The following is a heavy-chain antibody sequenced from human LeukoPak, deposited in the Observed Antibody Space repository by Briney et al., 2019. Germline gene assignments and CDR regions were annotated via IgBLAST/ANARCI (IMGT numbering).Heavy chain of an antibody. CDR3: AKMTTTIRAFDI. Sequence: PGGSLRLSCAASGFTFSSYGMHWVRQAPGKGLEWVAVISYDGSNKYYADSVKGRFTISRDNSKNTLYLQMNSLRAEDTAVYYCAKMTTTIRAFDIWGQGTMVTVSS. V-gene: IGHV3-30*18. CDR2: ISYDGSNK. J-gene: IGHJ3*02. CDR1: GFTFSSYG. D-gene: IGHD5-24*01.